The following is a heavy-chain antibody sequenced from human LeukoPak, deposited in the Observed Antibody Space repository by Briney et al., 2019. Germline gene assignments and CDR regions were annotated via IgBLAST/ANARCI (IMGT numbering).Heavy chain of an antibody. J-gene: IGHJ4*02. Sequence: PGGSLRLSCAASGFTFSSYSMNWVRQAPGKGLEWVSSISSSSSYIYYADSVKGRFTISRDNAKNSLYLQMNSLRAEDTAVYYCARGGGLAAPHLDYWGQGTLVTVSS. CDR3: ARGGGLAAPHLDY. CDR2: ISSSSSYI. D-gene: IGHD6-6*01. V-gene: IGHV3-21*01. CDR1: GFTFSSYS.